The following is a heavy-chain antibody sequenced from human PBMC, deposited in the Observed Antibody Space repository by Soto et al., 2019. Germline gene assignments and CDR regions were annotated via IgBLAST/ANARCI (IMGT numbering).Heavy chain of an antibody. Sequence: QVQLQESGPGLVKPSQTLSLTCTVSGGYISSGGYYWSWIRQHPGKGLEWIGYIYYSGSTYYNPSLMSRDTISVDTSKNQFSLKLSSVTAADTSVYYCARVMGYCSSTSCYAFDIWGQGTMVTVSS. J-gene: IGHJ3*02. CDR1: GGYISSGGYY. CDR2: IYYSGST. CDR3: ARVMGYCSSTSCYAFDI. V-gene: IGHV4-31*03. D-gene: IGHD2-2*01.